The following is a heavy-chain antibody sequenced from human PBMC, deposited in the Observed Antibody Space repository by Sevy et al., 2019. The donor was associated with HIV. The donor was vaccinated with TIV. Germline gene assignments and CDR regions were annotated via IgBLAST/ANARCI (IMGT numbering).Heavy chain of an antibody. CDR2: IIPIFGTA. CDR1: GGTFSSYA. Sequence: ASVKVSCKASGGTFSSYAISWVRQAPGQGLEWMGGIIPIFGTANYAQKFQGRVTITADESTSTAYMELSSLRSEDPAGYYCATPPPAADTQYFQHWGQGTLVTVSS. V-gene: IGHV1-69*13. D-gene: IGHD6-13*01. CDR3: ATPPPAADTQYFQH. J-gene: IGHJ1*01.